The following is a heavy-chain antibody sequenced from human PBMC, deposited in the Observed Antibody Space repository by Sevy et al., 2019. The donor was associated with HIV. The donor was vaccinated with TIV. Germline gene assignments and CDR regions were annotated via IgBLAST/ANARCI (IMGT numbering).Heavy chain of an antibody. CDR1: GFTFSSYE. D-gene: IGHD3-3*01. J-gene: IGHJ4*02. CDR2: ISSSGSTI. CDR3: ARGAPYYDFWSGRVHFDY. V-gene: IGHV3-48*03. Sequence: GGSLRLSCAASGFTFSSYEMNWVRQAPGKGLEWVSYISSSGSTIYYADSVKGRFTISRDNAKNSLYLQMNGLRAEDTAVYYCARGAPYYDFWSGRVHFDYWGQGTLVTVSS.